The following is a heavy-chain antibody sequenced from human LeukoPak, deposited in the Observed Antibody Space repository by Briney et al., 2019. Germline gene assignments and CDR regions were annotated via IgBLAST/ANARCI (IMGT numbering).Heavy chain of an antibody. Sequence: GGSLRLSCAASGFIFSSYSMSWVRQAPGKGLEWVSVITGSGGNTYYADSVKGRFTVSRDNSKNTLYLQMNSLRAEDTAVYYCASRDYWGQGTLVTVSS. CDR1: GFIFSSYS. J-gene: IGHJ4*02. V-gene: IGHV3-23*01. CDR2: ITGSGGNT. CDR3: ASRDY.